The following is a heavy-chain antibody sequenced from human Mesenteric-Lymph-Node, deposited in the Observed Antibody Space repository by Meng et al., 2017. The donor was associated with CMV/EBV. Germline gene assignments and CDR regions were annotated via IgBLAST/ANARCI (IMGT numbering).Heavy chain of an antibody. CDR1: GFSLKHNGVG. D-gene: IGHD3-3*01. CDR2: IYWNDDE. J-gene: IGHJ4*02. CDR3: AHTKVTENYDFWSGYPPSPYSFDS. Sequence: SGPTLVKPTQTLTLTCAFSGFSLKHNGVGVGWIRQPAGKALEWLALIYWNDDEGYSPSLKSRLTILKDTSKNQVVLTMTNMDPVDTATYYCAHTKVTENYDFWSGYPPSPYSFDSWGQGTPVTVSS. V-gene: IGHV2-5*01.